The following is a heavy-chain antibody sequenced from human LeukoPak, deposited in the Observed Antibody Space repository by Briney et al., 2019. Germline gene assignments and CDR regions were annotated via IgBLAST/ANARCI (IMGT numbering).Heavy chain of an antibody. V-gene: IGHV3-7*01. Sequence: GGSLRLSCAASGFTLSSYWMSWVRQAPGKGLEWVANIKQDGSEKYYVDSVKGRFTISRDNAKNSLYLQMNSLRAEDTAVYYCAKDSPVAGMVDYWGQGTLVAVSS. CDR2: IKQDGSEK. CDR1: GFTLSSYW. D-gene: IGHD6-19*01. CDR3: AKDSPVAGMVDY. J-gene: IGHJ4*02.